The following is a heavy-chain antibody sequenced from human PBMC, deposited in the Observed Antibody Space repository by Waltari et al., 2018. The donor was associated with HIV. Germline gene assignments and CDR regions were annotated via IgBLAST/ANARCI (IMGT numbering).Heavy chain of an antibody. Sequence: QVQLQESGPGLVKPSETLSLTCTVSGYSISSGYYWGWIRQPPGKGLAWIGSIYHSGSTYYNPSLKSRVTISVDTSKNQFSMKLSSVTAADTAVYYCARVGRGDGYNLGEHSIPYFDYWGQGTLVTVSS. D-gene: IGHD5-12*01. CDR3: ARVGRGDGYNLGEHSIPYFDY. CDR1: GYSISSGYY. J-gene: IGHJ4*02. V-gene: IGHV4-38-2*02. CDR2: IYHSGST.